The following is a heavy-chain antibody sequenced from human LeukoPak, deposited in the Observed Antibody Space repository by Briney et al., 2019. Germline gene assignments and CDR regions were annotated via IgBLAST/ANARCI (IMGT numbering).Heavy chain of an antibody. V-gene: IGHV4-59*01. J-gene: IGHJ3*02. CDR2: XXXSGST. CDR3: ARDHNRYYDSSGYGDAFDI. Sequence: SETLSLTCTVSGGSISSYYWSWIRQPPGKGLXXXXXXXXSGSTNYNPSLKSRVTISVDTSKNQFSLKLSSVTAADTAVYYCARDHNRYYDSSGYGDAFDIWGQGTMVTVSS. D-gene: IGHD3-22*01. CDR1: GGSISSYY.